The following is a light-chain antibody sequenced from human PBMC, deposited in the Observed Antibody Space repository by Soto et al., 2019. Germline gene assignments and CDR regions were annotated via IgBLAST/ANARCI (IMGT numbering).Light chain of an antibody. CDR3: QQHNNWPPT. CDR2: ATS. CDR1: QSVSSIN. V-gene: IGKV3D-20*02. J-gene: IGKJ4*01. Sequence: IVMTQSPGSLSVSPGEIATLSCSSSQSVSSINLAWYQQKPGQAPRLLIYATSSRATGIPDRFSGSGSGTDFTLTISSLEPEDFAVYYCQQHNNWPPTFGGGTKVDIK.